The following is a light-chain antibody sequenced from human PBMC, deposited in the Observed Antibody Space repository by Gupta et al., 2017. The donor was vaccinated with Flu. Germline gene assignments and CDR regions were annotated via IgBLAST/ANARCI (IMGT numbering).Light chain of an antibody. CDR2: GAS. V-gene: IGKV3-15*01. Sequence: EIVMTQSPATLSVSPGERDTLSCRASQSVSTDLAWYQQRPGQAPRLLIYGASTRATGIPARFSVSGSGTEFTLTISSLQSEDVAVYYCQQYSRWPLTFGGGTRVEIK. CDR3: QQYSRWPLT. CDR1: QSVSTD. J-gene: IGKJ4*01.